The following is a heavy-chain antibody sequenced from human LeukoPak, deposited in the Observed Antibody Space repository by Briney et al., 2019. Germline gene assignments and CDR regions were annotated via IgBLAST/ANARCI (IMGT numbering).Heavy chain of an antibody. V-gene: IGHV1-2*02. D-gene: IGHD6-13*01. J-gene: IGHJ4*02. Sequence: ASVKVSCRASGYTFTGYYMHWVRQAPGQGLEWMGWINPNSGGTNYAQKFQGRVTMTRDTSISTAYMELSRLRSDDTAVYYCARSSSWYNYFDYWGQGTLVTVSS. CDR3: ARSSSWYNYFDY. CDR2: INPNSGGT. CDR1: GYTFTGYY.